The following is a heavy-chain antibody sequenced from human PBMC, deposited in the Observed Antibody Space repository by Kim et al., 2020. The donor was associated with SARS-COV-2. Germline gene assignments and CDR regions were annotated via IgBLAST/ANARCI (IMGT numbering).Heavy chain of an antibody. CDR3: ARGVKGDILTGYYGGYGMDV. J-gene: IGHJ6*02. D-gene: IGHD3-9*01. V-gene: IGHV3-30*01. Sequence: RFTISRDNSKNTRYLQMNSLRAEDTAVYYCARGVKGDILTGYYGGYGMDVWGQGTTVTVSS.